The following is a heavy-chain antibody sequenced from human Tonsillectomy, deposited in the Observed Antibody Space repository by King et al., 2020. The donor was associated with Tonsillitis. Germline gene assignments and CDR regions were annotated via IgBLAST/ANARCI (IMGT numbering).Heavy chain of an antibody. CDR1: GXTFNXAW. CDR2: IKSAADGGTT. Sequence: VQLVXSGGGXVKPGGSLRLSCXASGXTFNXAWMSWXXQAPGKGLEXVGRIKSAADGGTTGYAAPGQGRFTISRDDSETTLYLQMXPXXTEDTAXYYXXXXGXXXXXXXXDYXXXGXLVTVS. CDR3: XXXGXXXXXXXXDY. V-gene: IGHV3-15*01. J-gene: IGHJ4*02.